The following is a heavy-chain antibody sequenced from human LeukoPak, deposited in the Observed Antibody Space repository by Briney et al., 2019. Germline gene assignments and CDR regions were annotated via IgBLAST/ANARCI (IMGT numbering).Heavy chain of an antibody. Sequence: GGSLRLSCAASGFTVSSNYMSWVRQAPGKGLEWVSVIYSGGSTYYADSVKGRFTISRDNSKNTLYLQMNSLRAEDTAVYYCARDHTTVTTNGMDVWGQGTTVTVSS. V-gene: IGHV3-66*01. CDR2: IYSGGST. CDR3: ARDHTTVTTNGMDV. D-gene: IGHD4-17*01. J-gene: IGHJ6*02. CDR1: GFTVSSNY.